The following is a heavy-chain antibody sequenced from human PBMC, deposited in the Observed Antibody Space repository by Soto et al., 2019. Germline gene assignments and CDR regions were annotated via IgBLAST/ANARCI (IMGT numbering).Heavy chain of an antibody. Sequence: PSETLSLTCTVSGGSISSGDYYWSWIRQPPGKGLEWIGYIYYSGSTYYNPSLKSRVTISVDTPKNQFSLKLSSVTAADTAVYYCARDRAYYYDSSGYYDDAFDIWGQGTMVTVSS. CDR1: GGSISSGDYY. V-gene: IGHV4-30-4*01. D-gene: IGHD3-22*01. CDR2: IYYSGST. CDR3: ARDRAYYYDSSGYYDDAFDI. J-gene: IGHJ3*02.